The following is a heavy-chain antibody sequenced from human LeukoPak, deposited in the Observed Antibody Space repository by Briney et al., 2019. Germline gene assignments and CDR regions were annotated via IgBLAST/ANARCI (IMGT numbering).Heavy chain of an antibody. CDR2: ITKRRATV. CDR3: ARLSVSITRRFDL. Sequence: GGTLTLSCAPSGFTLSNYEMNCVRLTAGKGVELISYITKRRATVLYAESVKGRFTISRDNANSSLYRQMNSLRAEDTAIYFCARLSVSITRRFDLWGQGTLVTVSS. V-gene: IGHV3-48*03. D-gene: IGHD3-3*01. J-gene: IGHJ5*02. CDR1: GFTLSNYE.